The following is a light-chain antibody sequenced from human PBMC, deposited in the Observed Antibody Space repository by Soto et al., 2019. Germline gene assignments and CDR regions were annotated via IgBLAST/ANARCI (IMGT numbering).Light chain of an antibody. V-gene: IGLV2-14*03. J-gene: IGLJ1*01. Sequence: QSVLTQPASVSGSPGQSIAISCIGVRTDGDGHDYVSWYQQHPGQAPQLIIYDVYNRPSGVSDRFSGSKSGNTASLIISGLQAEDEADYFCTSYTASSNFYVFGAGTKVTVL. CDR2: DVY. CDR3: TSYTASSNFYV. CDR1: RTDGDGHDY.